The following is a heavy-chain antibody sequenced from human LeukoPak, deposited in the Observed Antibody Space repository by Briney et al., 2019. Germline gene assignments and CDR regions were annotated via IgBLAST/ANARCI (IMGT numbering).Heavy chain of an antibody. CDR3: ARGRDIVATMDAFDI. CDR1: GYTLTSYG. D-gene: IGHD5-12*01. J-gene: IGHJ3*02. V-gene: IGHV1-18*01. Sequence: ASVKVSCKASGYTLTSYGISWVRQAPGQGLEWMGRISAYNGNTNYAQKLQGRVTMTTDTSTSTAYMELRSLRSDDTAVYYCARGRDIVATMDAFDIWGQGTMVTVSS. CDR2: ISAYNGNT.